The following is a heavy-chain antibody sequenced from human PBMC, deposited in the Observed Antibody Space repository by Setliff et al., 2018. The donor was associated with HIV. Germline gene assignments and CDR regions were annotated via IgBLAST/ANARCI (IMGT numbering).Heavy chain of an antibody. V-gene: IGHV1-3*03. J-gene: IGHJ4*02. CDR1: GYTFTSYA. CDR2: INAGNGNT. Sequence: ASVKVSCKASGYTFTSYAIHWVRQAPGQRLEWMGWINAGNGNTKSSQEFQDRVIMTRDTSASTAYLELSSLRSEDMAVYYCARGGTYAFDYWGQGTLVTVSS. CDR3: ARGGTYAFDY. D-gene: IGHD1-26*01.